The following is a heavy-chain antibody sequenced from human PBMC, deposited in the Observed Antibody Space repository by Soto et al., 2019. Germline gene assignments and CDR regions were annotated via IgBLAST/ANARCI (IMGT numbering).Heavy chain of an antibody. CDR2: IGAYNGNT. CDR1: GYTFTTYG. D-gene: IGHD5-18*01. Sequence: GASVKVSCKASGYTFTTYGITWVRQAPGQGLEWMGWIGAYNGNTNYAQKVQGRVTMTTDTSTSTAYMELRSLRSDDTAVYYCARDGVRKRGYSYGESKCDYWGQGTLVTVSS. J-gene: IGHJ4*02. CDR3: ARDGVRKRGYSYGESKCDY. V-gene: IGHV1-18*01.